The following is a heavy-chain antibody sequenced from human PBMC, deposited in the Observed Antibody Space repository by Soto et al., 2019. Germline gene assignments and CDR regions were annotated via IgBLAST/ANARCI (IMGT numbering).Heavy chain of an antibody. CDR1: GGSISSGDYY. J-gene: IGHJ6*02. D-gene: IGHD3-10*01. V-gene: IGHV4-30-4*01. Sequence: PSETLSLTCTVSGGSISSGDYYWSWIRQPPGKGLEWIGYIYYSGSTYYNPSLKSRVTISVDTSKNQFSLKLSSVTAADTAVYYCARDSPITMVRGAHLGYYGMDVWGQGAPVTVSS. CDR3: ARDSPITMVRGAHLGYYGMDV. CDR2: IYYSGST.